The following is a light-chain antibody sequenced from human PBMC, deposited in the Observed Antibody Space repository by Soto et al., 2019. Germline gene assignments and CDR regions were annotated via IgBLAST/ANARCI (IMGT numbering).Light chain of an antibody. CDR1: QSVASGS. J-gene: IGKJ1*01. V-gene: IGKV3D-20*01. CDR3: HQYASSFGT. CDR2: DAY. Sequence: EIVLTQSPVTLSVSPGERATLSCGASQSVASGSLAWYQQRPGLAPRLLIFDAYRRATGIPDRFSGSGSGTNFALTISRLEPEDFALYYCHQYASSFGTFGQGTKVEIK.